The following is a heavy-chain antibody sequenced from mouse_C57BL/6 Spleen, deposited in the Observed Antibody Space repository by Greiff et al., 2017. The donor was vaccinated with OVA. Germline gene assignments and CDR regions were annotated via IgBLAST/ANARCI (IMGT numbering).Heavy chain of an antibody. D-gene: IGHD2-5*01. V-gene: IGHV1-52*01. J-gene: IGHJ3*01. Sequence: QVQLQQPGAELVKPGASVKMSCKASGYTFTSYWMHWVKQRPIQGLEWIGNIDPSDSETHYNQKFKDKATLTVDKSSSTAYMQLSSLTSEDSAVYYCARGDYSNYGAGFAYWGQGTLVTVSA. CDR2: IDPSDSET. CDR1: GYTFTSYW. CDR3: ARGDYSNYGAGFAY.